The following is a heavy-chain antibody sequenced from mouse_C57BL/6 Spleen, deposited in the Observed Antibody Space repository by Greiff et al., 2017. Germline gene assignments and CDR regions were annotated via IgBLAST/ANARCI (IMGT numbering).Heavy chain of an antibody. J-gene: IGHJ4*01. V-gene: IGHV1-20*01. CDR3: ARSGGYDNYAMDY. CDR1: GYSFTGYF. D-gene: IGHD2-2*01. Sequence: EVQRVESGPELVKPGDSVKISCKASGYSFTGYFMNWVMQSHGKSLEWIGRINPYNGDTFYNQKFKGKATLTVDKSSSTAHMELRSLTSEDSAVYYCARSGGYDNYAMDYWGQGTSVTVSS. CDR2: INPYNGDT.